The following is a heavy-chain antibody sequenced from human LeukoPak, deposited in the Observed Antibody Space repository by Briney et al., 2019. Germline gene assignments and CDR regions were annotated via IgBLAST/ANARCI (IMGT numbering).Heavy chain of an antibody. Sequence: PSETLSLTCTVSGGSVSTSDYYWGWIRQSPVKGLEWIGDVFYTGKTNYNPSFRGRATISIDTSKNQFSLKLTYVTAADSAVYYCARVFDSWGQGTLVTVSS. CDR3: ARVFDS. V-gene: IGHV4-39*07. CDR1: GGSVSTSDYY. J-gene: IGHJ4*02. CDR2: VFYTGKT.